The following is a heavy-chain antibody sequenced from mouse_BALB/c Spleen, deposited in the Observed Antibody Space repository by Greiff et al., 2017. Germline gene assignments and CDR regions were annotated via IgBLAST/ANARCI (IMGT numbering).Heavy chain of an antibody. CDR3: AREGRPGAMDY. CDR1: GFNIKDTY. V-gene: IGHV14-3*02. CDR2: IDPANGNT. Sequence: VQLKESGAELVKPGASVKLSCTASGFNIKDTYMHWVKQRPEQGLEWIGRIDPANGNTKYDPKFQGKATITADTSSNTAYLQLSSLTSEDTAVYYCAREGRPGAMDYWGQGTSVTVSS. D-gene: IGHD2-12*01. J-gene: IGHJ4*01.